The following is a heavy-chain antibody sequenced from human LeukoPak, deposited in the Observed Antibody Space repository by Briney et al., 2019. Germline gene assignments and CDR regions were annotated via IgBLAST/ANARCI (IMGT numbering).Heavy chain of an antibody. CDR2: ISWSSGSI. J-gene: IGHJ4*02. D-gene: IGHD6-19*01. CDR1: GFTFDDYA. Sequence: GGSLRLSCAASGFTFDDYAMHWVRQAPGKGLEWVSGISWSSGSIGYADSVKGRFTISRDNAKNSLYLQMNSLRAEDTALYYCAKGGLLIAVAGVVFDYWGQGTLVTVSS. V-gene: IGHV3-9*01. CDR3: AKGGLLIAVAGVVFDY.